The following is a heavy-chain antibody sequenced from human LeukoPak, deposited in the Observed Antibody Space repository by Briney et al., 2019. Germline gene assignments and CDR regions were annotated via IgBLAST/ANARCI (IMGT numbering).Heavy chain of an antibody. D-gene: IGHD1-26*01. CDR2: IWYDGSNK. Sequence: PGGSLRLSCAASGFTFSSYGMHWVRQAPGKGLEWVAVIWYDGSNKYYADSVGGRFTISRDNSKNTLYLQMNSLRAEDTAVYYCARDENPGATHSFDYWGQGTLVTVSS. J-gene: IGHJ4*02. V-gene: IGHV3-33*01. CDR1: GFTFSSYG. CDR3: ARDENPGATHSFDY.